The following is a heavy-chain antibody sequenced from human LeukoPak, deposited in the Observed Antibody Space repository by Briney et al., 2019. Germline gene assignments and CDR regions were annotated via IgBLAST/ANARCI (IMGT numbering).Heavy chain of an antibody. CDR3: ARDIGDYDFWSAPPT. V-gene: IGHV4-4*07. D-gene: IGHD3-3*01. CDR1: GGSISSYY. J-gene: IGHJ5*02. CDR2: IYTSGST. Sequence: PSGTLSLTCTVSGGSISSYYWSWIRQPAGKGLEWIGRIYTSGSTNYNPSLKSRVTMSVDTSKNQFSLKLSSVTAADTAVYYCARDIGDYDFWSAPPTWGQGTLVTVSS.